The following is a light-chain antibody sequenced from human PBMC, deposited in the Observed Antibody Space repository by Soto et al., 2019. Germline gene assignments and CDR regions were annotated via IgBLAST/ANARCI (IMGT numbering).Light chain of an antibody. Sequence: QSVLTQPASVSGSPGQSITISCTGTSSDVGGYIYVSWYQQHPGKAPKLMIYDVTSRPSGVSYRSSGSKSGNTASLTISGLQAEDEADYYCSSYTTSSSYVFGTGTKFTVL. CDR2: DVT. CDR1: SSDVGGYIY. V-gene: IGLV2-14*01. J-gene: IGLJ1*01. CDR3: SSYTTSSSYV.